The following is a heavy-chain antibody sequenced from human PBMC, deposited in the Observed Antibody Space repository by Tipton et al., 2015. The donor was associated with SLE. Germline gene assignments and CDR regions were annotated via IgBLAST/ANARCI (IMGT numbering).Heavy chain of an antibody. V-gene: IGHV3-30*02. J-gene: IGHJ4*02. CDR2: IRYDGSNK. CDR1: GFTFSSYA. D-gene: IGHD6-19*01. CDR3: AQGGWADY. Sequence: LSLTCAASGFTFSSYAIHWVRQAPGKGLEWVAFIRYDGSNKYYADSVKGRITISRDNSKNTLYLQMNSLRAEDTAVYYCAQGGWADYWGQGTLVTVSS.